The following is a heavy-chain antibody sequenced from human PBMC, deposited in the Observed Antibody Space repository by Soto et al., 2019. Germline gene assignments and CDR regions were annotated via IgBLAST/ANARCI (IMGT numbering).Heavy chain of an antibody. Sequence: QVQLVQSVAEVKKPGASVKVSCKASGYTFTSYAMHWVRQAPGQRLEWMGWINAGNGNTKYSQKFQGRVTITRDTSARTAYMELRSLRSEDTAVYYCARNVGSSSLVLADYWGQGTLVTVSS. CDR3: ARNVGSSSLVLADY. J-gene: IGHJ4*02. D-gene: IGHD6-6*01. V-gene: IGHV1-3*01. CDR1: GYTFTSYA. CDR2: INAGNGNT.